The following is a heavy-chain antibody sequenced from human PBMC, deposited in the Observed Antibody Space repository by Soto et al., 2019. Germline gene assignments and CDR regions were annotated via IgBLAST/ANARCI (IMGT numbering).Heavy chain of an antibody. CDR2: TYYRSKWYN. J-gene: IGHJ6*02. Sequence: QVLLQQSGPGLVKPSQTLSLTCAISGDSVSSNSAAWNWIRQSPSRGLEWLGRTYYRSKWYNDYAVSVKSRITSNPDTSKNQFSLQLNSVTPEDTAVYYCARMYSSGWGHYYYGMDVWGQGTTVTVSS. D-gene: IGHD6-19*01. CDR3: ARMYSSGWGHYYYGMDV. V-gene: IGHV6-1*01. CDR1: GDSVSSNSAA.